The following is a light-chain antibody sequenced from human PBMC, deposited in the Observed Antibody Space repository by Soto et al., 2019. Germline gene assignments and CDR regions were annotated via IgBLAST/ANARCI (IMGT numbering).Light chain of an antibody. Sequence: EIVLTQSPGTLSLSPGERATLSCRASQSVSSSYLAWYQQKPGQAPRLLIYGASSRATGIPDRFSGSGSGTDFTLTISRLEPEDFAVYFCQQYDRSWTLGQGTKVEI. V-gene: IGKV3-20*01. CDR3: QQYDRSWT. CDR2: GAS. J-gene: IGKJ1*01. CDR1: QSVSSSY.